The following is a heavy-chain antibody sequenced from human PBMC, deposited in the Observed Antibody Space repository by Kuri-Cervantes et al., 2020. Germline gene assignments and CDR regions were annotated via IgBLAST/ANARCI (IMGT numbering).Heavy chain of an antibody. CDR1: GYTFTSYG. Sequence: ASVKVSCKASGYTFTSYGISWVRQAPGQGLEWMGWISAYNGDTNYAQKLQGRVTMTTDTSTSTAYMELRSLRSDDTAVYYCARDSYYDSSGYRGGGMIDYWGQGTLVTVSS. CDR3: ARDSYYDSSGYRGGGMIDY. J-gene: IGHJ4*02. D-gene: IGHD3-22*01. V-gene: IGHV1-18*01. CDR2: ISAYNGDT.